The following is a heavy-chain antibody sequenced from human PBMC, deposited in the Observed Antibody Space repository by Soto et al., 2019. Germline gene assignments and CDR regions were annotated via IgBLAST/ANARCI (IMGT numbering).Heavy chain of an antibody. J-gene: IGHJ5*02. V-gene: IGHV6-1*01. CDR2: TYYRSKWYN. Sequence: SQTLSLTCAISGDSVSSNHATWNWIRQSPSRGLEWLGRTYYRSKWYNDYAVSVKSRITINPDTSKNQFSLQLNSVTPEDTAVYYCARDSQYYYDSSGYYPWGQGTLVTVSS. CDR3: ARDSQYYYDSSGYYP. CDR1: GDSVSSNHAT. D-gene: IGHD3-22*01.